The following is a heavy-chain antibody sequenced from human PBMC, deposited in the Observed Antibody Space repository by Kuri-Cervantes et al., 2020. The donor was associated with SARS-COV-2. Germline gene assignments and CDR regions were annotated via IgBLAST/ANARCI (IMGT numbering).Heavy chain of an antibody. D-gene: IGHD4-11*01. CDR3: ARVTTVTEGY. CDR2: IYSGGSST. J-gene: IGHJ4*02. Sequence: GESLKISCAASGFTFSSYAMSWVRQAPGKGLEWVSVIYSGGSSTYYADSVKGRFTISRDNAKNSLYLQMNSLRAEDTAAYYCARVTTVTEGYWGQGTLVTVSS. CDR1: GFTFSSYA. V-gene: IGHV3-23*03.